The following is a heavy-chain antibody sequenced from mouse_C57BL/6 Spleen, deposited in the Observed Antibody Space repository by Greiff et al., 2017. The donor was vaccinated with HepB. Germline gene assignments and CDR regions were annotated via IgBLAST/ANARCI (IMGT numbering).Heavy chain of an antibody. Sequence: QVQLQQPGAELVMPGASVKLSCKASGYTFTSYWMHWVKQRPGQGLEWIGEIDPSDSYTNYNQKFKGKSTLTVDKSSSTAYMQLRSLTSAGSAVCYRAFHCCGGFAYWGQGALVTVSA. V-gene: IGHV1-69*01. CDR1: GYTFTSYW. CDR2: IDPSDSYT. J-gene: IGHJ3*01. CDR3: AFHCCGGFAY.